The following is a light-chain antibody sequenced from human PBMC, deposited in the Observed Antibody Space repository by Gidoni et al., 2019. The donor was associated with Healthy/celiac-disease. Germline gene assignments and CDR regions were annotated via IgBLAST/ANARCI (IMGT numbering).Light chain of an antibody. Sequence: SYELTQPPPVSVSPGPTASIPCAGDKLGEKYACWHQQQPGQPPVLVIYQDIQRPSGLPARFSGSNSRNTATLTISGPPAMDEADYYCQAWDSITGVFGGGTQLTVL. V-gene: IGLV3-1*01. CDR2: QDI. CDR1: KLGEKY. CDR3: QAWDSITGV. J-gene: IGLJ2*01.